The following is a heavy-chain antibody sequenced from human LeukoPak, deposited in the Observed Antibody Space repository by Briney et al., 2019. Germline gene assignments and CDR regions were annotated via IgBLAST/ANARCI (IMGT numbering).Heavy chain of an antibody. Sequence: GASVKVSCKASGGTFISYAISWVRQAPGQGLEWMGGIIPIFGTANYAQKFQGRVTITADESTSTAYMELSSLRSEDTAVYYCARGRVVAATSWFDPWGQGTLVTVSS. D-gene: IGHD2-15*01. J-gene: IGHJ5*02. CDR1: GGTFISYA. CDR3: ARGRVVAATSWFDP. CDR2: IIPIFGTA. V-gene: IGHV1-69*13.